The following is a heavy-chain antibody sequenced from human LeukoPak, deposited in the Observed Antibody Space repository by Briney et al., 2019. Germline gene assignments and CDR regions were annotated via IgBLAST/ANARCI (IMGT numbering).Heavy chain of an antibody. CDR1: GYTFTSYA. CDR3: ARGNGWSPYNWFDP. CDR2: INAGNGNT. J-gene: IGHJ5*02. D-gene: IGHD6-19*01. Sequence: SVKVSCKASGYTFTSYAMHWVRQAPGQRLEWMGWINAGNGNTKYSQEFRGRVTITRDTSASTAYMELSSLRSEDMAVYYCARGNGWSPYNWFDPWGQGTLVTVSS. V-gene: IGHV1-3*03.